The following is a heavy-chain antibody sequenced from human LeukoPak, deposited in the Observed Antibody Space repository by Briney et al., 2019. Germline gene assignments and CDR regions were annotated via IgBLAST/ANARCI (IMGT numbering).Heavy chain of an antibody. V-gene: IGHV3-30*19. Sequence: GGSLRLSCAASGFTFSSYGMHWVRQAPGKGLEWVAVIPYDGSNKYYADSVKGRFTISRDNSKNTLYLQMNSLRAEDTAVYYCARDLGDGYNPGYFQHWGQGTLVTVSS. D-gene: IGHD5-24*01. CDR1: GFTFSSYG. CDR3: ARDLGDGYNPGYFQH. J-gene: IGHJ1*01. CDR2: IPYDGSNK.